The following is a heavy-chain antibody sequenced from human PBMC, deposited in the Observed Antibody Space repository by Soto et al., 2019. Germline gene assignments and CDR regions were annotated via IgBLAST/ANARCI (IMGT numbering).Heavy chain of an antibody. Sequence: QVQLVQSGAEVKKPGSSVKVSCKASGGTFSRYAISWVRQAPGQGLEWMGGIIPIFGTANYAQKFQGRVTITADESTSTAYMELSSLRSEDTAVYYCARPIQYYYDSSGRSAWFDPWGQGTLVTVSS. V-gene: IGHV1-69*12. J-gene: IGHJ5*02. D-gene: IGHD3-22*01. CDR1: GGTFSRYA. CDR3: ARPIQYYYDSSGRSAWFDP. CDR2: IIPIFGTA.